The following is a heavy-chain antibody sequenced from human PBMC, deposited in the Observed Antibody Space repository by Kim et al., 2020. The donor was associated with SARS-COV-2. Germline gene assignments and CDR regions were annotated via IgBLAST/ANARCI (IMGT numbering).Heavy chain of an antibody. D-gene: IGHD3-10*01. CDR2: ISGSGGST. CDR1: GFTFSSYA. CDR3: AKDSEMRRFGDMDYFDY. Sequence: GGSLRLSCAASGFTFSSYAMSWVRQAPGKGLEWVAAISGSGGSTYYADSVKGRFTISRDNSKKTMYLQMNSLRAENTAVYDCAKDSEMRRFGDMDYFDY. J-gene: IGHJ4*01. V-gene: IGHV3-23*01.